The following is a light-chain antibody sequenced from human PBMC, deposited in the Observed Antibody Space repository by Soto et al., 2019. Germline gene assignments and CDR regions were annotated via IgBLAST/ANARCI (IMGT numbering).Light chain of an antibody. CDR1: SSNLGAGYD. Sequence: QSVLTQQTSVSGAPGQRVTLSCTGNSSNLGAGYDVHWYQQLPGAAPKLVIFGNRNRPSGVPERFSGSKSGTSASLAITGLQAEDEADYYCQAYDYSLTASVFGGGTKVTVL. J-gene: IGLJ3*02. CDR3: QAYDYSLTASV. CDR2: GNR. V-gene: IGLV1-40*01.